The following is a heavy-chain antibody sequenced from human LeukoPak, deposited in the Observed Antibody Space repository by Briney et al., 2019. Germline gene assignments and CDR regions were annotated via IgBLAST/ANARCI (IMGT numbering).Heavy chain of an antibody. V-gene: IGHV3-7*01. CDR3: AKVAKYYYGSETYYFFEH. Sequence: GGSLRLSCAASGFTFTPYWMSWVRQAPAKGLAWVANINQDGTERYYVDSVKGRFTISRDNVKNSLYLQMNSLRVEDTAVYYCAKVAKYYYGSETYYFFEHWGQGTPVTASS. J-gene: IGHJ4*02. D-gene: IGHD3-10*01. CDR2: INQDGTER. CDR1: GFTFTPYW.